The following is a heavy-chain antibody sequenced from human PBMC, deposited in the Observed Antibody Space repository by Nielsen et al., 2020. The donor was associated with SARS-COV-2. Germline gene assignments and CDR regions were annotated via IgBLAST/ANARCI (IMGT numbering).Heavy chain of an antibody. CDR2: ISYEGNNA. J-gene: IGHJ4*02. CDR1: RFTLDDYA. D-gene: IGHD3-9*01. V-gene: IGHV3-30-3*01. Sequence: SLRLSCAASRFTLDDYAMHWVRQTPGKGLEWVAVISYEGNNAYYAASVRGRFTISRDNPGNMLYLQMNNVRSEDTAVYYCARGGDWWGRGTLVTVSS. CDR3: ARGGDW.